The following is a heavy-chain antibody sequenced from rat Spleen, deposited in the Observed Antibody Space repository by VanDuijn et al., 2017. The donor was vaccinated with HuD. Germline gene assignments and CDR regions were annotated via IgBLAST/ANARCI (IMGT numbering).Heavy chain of an antibody. CDR2: ISASGGST. CDR3: ARPGGYWYFDF. J-gene: IGHJ1*01. Sequence: EVQLVESDGGLVQPGRSLKLSCAASGFTFSNSDMAWVRQAPTEDLEWVTSISASGGSTYYRDSVKGRFTVSRDNAKSTLYLQMDSLRSEDTATYYCARPGGYWYFDFWGPGTMVTVSS. D-gene: IGHD1-11*01. CDR1: GFTFSNSD. V-gene: IGHV5S23*01.